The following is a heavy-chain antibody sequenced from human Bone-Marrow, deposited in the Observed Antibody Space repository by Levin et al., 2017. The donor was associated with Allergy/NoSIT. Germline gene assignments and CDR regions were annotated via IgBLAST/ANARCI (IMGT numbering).Heavy chain of an antibody. J-gene: IGHJ5*02. Sequence: PSETLSLTCTVSRDSISDYYWTWIRQPAGKGLEWIGRMHNTQGPIYNPSLTTRLSMSLDTFNNQFSLDLRPVTAGDTALYFCARSDPRSPFKAFDLWGQGILVTVSS. CDR3: ARSDPRSPFKAFDL. D-gene: IGHD2-21*01. CDR1: RDSISDYY. CDR2: MHNTQGP. V-gene: IGHV4-4*07.